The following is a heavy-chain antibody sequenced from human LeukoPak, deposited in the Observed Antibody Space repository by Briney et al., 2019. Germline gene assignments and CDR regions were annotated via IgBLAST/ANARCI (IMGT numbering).Heavy chain of an antibody. Sequence: GGSLRLSCTASRFMIDEYAMTWVRQAPGRGLEWLGFIRSRSYHETTQYAASVRGRFTISRDDSKSVTYLQMDSLKTEDTAVYFCARDRRDGYNDGYFSLWGRGTLVSVSS. J-gene: IGHJ2*01. CDR3: ARDRRDGYNDGYFSL. D-gene: IGHD5-24*01. CDR1: RFMIDEYA. CDR2: IRSRSYHETT. V-gene: IGHV3-49*04.